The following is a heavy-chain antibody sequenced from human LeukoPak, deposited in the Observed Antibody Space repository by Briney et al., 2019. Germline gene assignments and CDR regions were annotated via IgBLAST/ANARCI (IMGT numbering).Heavy chain of an antibody. CDR3: ARDFTAAAGFDY. J-gene: IGHJ4*02. V-gene: IGHV3-7*01. CDR2: IKHDGSEK. CDR1: GFTFSSYW. D-gene: IGHD6-13*01. Sequence: GGSLRLSCAASGFTFSSYWMSWVRQAPGKGLEWVANIKHDGSEKYYVDSVRGRFTISRDNAKNSLYLQMNSLRAEDTAIYYCARDFTAAAGFDYWGQGTLVTVSS.